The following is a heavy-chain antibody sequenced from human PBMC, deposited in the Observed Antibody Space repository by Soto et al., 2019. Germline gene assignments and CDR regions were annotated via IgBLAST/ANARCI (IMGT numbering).Heavy chain of an antibody. Sequence: EVQLLESGGGLVQPGGSLRLSCAASGFTFGSYAMSWLRQAPGKGLEWVSSVSSIGDSTYYADSVKGRFTISRDNSKNTLYLQLNSLRAEDTAVYYCARDLYSNNWPRIFGVWGQGTLVTVSS. CDR1: GFTFGSYA. D-gene: IGHD6-13*01. CDR3: ARDLYSNNWPRIFGV. CDR2: VSSIGDST. V-gene: IGHV3-23*01. J-gene: IGHJ4*02.